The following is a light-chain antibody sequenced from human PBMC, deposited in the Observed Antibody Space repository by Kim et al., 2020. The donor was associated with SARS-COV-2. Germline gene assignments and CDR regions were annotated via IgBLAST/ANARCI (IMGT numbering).Light chain of an antibody. CDR2: GRN. J-gene: IGLJ2*01. CDR1: SLRSYY. Sequence: SSELTQDPAVSVAVGQTVKITCQGDSLRSYYASWYQQKPGQAPVLVIYGRNNRPSGIPERLSGSTSGNTASLTITGAQAEDEADYYCSSRGSSENVLFGGGTKLTVL. CDR3: SSRGSSENVL. V-gene: IGLV3-19*01.